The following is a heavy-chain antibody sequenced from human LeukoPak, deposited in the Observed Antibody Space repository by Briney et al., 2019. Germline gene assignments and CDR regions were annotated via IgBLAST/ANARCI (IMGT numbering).Heavy chain of an antibody. J-gene: IGHJ4*02. V-gene: IGHV4-38-2*01. Sequence: SETLSLTCAVSGYSISSGYYWGWIRQPPGKGLEWIGNIYHSGSTYYNPSLKSRVTISVDTSKNQFSLKLSSVTAADTDVYYCAQQSLRPPDYWGQGTLVTVSS. D-gene: IGHD3-16*01. CDR1: GYSISSGYY. CDR2: IYHSGST. CDR3: AQQSLRPPDY.